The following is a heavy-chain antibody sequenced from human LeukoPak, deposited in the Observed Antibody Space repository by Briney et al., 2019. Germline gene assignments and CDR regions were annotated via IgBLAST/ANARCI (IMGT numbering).Heavy chain of an antibody. D-gene: IGHD2-15*01. V-gene: IGHV1-2*02. CDR2: INPNSGGT. CDR3: AREDVVAAAQIDY. CDR1: GYTFTSYG. J-gene: IGHJ4*02. Sequence: ASVKVSCKASGYTFTSYGISWVRQAPGQGLEWMGWINPNSGGTNYAQKFQGRVTMTRDTSISTAYMELSRLRSDDTAVYYCAREDVVAAAQIDYWGQGTLVTVSS.